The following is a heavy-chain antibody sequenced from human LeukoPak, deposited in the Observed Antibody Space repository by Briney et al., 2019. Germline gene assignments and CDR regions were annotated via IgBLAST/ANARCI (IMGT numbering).Heavy chain of an antibody. J-gene: IGHJ4*02. V-gene: IGHV3-23*01. D-gene: IGHD3-22*01. CDR3: TKRPVVVITTPYFDY. CDR1: WFPLYHYS. Sequence: GALRLPRSASWFPLYHYSLNLVRQAPGEGLEWVSTISGSGTSTYYADSVKGRFTISRDNSKNTLYLQMNSLRAEDTAVYYCTKRPVVVITTPYFDYWGQGTLVTVSS. CDR2: ISGSGTST.